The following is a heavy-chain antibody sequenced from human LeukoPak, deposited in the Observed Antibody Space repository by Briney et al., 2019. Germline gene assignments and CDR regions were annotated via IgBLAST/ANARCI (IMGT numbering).Heavy chain of an antibody. V-gene: IGHV1-69*13. D-gene: IGHD4-11*01. Sequence: ASVKVSCEASGGTFSSYAISWVRQAPGQGLEWMGGIIPIFGTANYAQKFQGRVTITADESTSTVYMELSSLRSEDTAVYYCARQQGLQNLNFDYWGQGTLVTVSS. CDR1: GGTFSSYA. CDR3: ARQQGLQNLNFDY. CDR2: IIPIFGTA. J-gene: IGHJ4*02.